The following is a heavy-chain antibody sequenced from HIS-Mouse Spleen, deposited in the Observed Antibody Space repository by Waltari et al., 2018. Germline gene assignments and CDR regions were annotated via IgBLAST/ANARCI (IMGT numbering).Heavy chain of an antibody. D-gene: IGHD6-13*01. J-gene: IGHJ2*01. CDR3: ARGGLAAAGWYFDL. CDR2: NYSGGST. V-gene: IGHV3-53*01. Sequence: EVQLVESGGGLIQPGGSLRLSCAASGFTVSSNYMSWVRQAPGKGLEWVSVNYSGGSTYYADSVKGRFTISRDNSKNTLYLQMNSLRAEDTAVYYCARGGLAAAGWYFDLWGRGTLVTVSS. CDR1: GFTVSSNY.